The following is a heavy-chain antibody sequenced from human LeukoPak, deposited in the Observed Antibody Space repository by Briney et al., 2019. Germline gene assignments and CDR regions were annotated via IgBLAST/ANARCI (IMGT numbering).Heavy chain of an antibody. V-gene: IGHV3-30-3*01. Sequence: GRSLCLSCAASGFTFSSYAMHWVRQAPGKWLEWVAVISYDGSNKYYADSVKGRFTISRDNSKNALYLQMNSLRAEDTAVYYCARTVYGDYEYYFDYWGQGTLVTVSS. D-gene: IGHD4-17*01. J-gene: IGHJ4*02. CDR1: GFTFSSYA. CDR2: ISYDGSNK. CDR3: ARTVYGDYEYYFDY.